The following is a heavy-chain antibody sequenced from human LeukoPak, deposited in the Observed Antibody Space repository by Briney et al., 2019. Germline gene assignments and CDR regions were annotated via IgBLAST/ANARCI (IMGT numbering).Heavy chain of an antibody. CDR3: ARGAYGSGSRYFDR. Sequence: PSETLSLTCAVSGGSISSGNYYWRWIRQPAGKGLEWIGRIYTNGSTYYNPSLKIRVTISVDTSKNQFSMNLNSVTAADTAVYYCARGAYGSGSRYFDRWGQGTLVPVSS. CDR2: IYTNGST. V-gene: IGHV4-61*02. D-gene: IGHD3-10*01. J-gene: IGHJ4*02. CDR1: GGSISSGNYY.